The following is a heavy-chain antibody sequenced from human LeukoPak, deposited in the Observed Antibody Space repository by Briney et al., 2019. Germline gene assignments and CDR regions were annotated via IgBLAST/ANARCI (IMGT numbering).Heavy chain of an antibody. Sequence: GGSLRLSCAASGFTFSSYAMSWVRQAPGKGLEWVSAISGSGGSTYYADSVKGRFTISRDNAKNSLYLQMNSLRAEDTAVYYCVAVVIQLLDAFDIWGQGTMVTASS. CDR1: GFTFSSYA. CDR2: ISGSGGST. V-gene: IGHV3-23*01. CDR3: VAVVIQLLDAFDI. J-gene: IGHJ3*02. D-gene: IGHD2-2*01.